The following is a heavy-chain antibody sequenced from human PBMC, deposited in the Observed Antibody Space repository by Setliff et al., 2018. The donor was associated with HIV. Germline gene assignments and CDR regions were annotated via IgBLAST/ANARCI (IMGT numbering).Heavy chain of an antibody. Sequence: SETLSLTCAVSGGSISSGGYSWSWIRQPPGKGLEWIGYIFHSGSTYYNPSLKSRVTISVDTSKNQFSLKLSSVTAVDTAVYYCAKKGNGDYHFDYWGQGTLVTVSS. CDR1: GGSISSGGYS. CDR2: IFHSGST. J-gene: IGHJ4*02. CDR3: AKKGNGDYHFDY. D-gene: IGHD4-17*01. V-gene: IGHV4-30-2*01.